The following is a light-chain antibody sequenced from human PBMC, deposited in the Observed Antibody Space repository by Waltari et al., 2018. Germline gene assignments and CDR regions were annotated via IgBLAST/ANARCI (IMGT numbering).Light chain of an antibody. Sequence: QSALSQPASVSGSPGQSITIPCTGARSDVGGFNYVSWSQQNPGKAPKLLIFEATKRPSGVSIRFSGSTSGNTASLTISGLQAEDEADYYCSSYASSNFLVFGGGTKVTVL. CDR1: RSDVGGFNY. J-gene: IGLJ3*02. V-gene: IGLV2-14*01. CDR3: SSYASSNFLV. CDR2: EAT.